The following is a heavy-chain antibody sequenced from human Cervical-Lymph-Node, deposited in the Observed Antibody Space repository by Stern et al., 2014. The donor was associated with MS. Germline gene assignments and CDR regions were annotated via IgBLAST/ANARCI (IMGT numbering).Heavy chain of an antibody. CDR2: INPNSGGT. CDR3: ARASSSWVYYFDY. V-gene: IGHV1-2*06. D-gene: IGHD6-13*01. CDR1: GYTFTGYY. Sequence: QVQLVQSGAEVKKPGASVKVCCKASGYTFTGYYMHWVRQAPGQGLEWMGRINPNSGGTNYAQKFQGRVTMTRDTSISTAYMELSRLRSDDTAVYYCARASSSWVYYFDYWGQGTLVTVSS. J-gene: IGHJ4*02.